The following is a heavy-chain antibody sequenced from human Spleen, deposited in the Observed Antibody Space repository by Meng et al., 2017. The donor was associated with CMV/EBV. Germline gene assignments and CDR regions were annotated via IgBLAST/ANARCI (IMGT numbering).Heavy chain of an antibody. V-gene: IGHV3-21*01. J-gene: IGHJ4*02. CDR2: ISSTSNYI. CDR1: GITFSGYS. Sequence: GESLKISCKGSGITFSGYSMNWVRQAPGRGLEWLSAISSTSNYIYYADSVKGRFTISRDNAKNSLYLQMNSLRVEDTAVYYCARDVWAPGALDWGQGTLVTVSS. CDR3: ARDVWAPGALD. D-gene: IGHD6-13*01.